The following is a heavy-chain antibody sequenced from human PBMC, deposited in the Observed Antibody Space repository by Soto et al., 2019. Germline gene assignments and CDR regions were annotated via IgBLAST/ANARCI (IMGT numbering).Heavy chain of an antibody. Sequence: GASVKVSCKASGYTFTSYGISWVRQAPGQGLEWMGRIIPILGIANYAQKFQGRVTITADKSTSTAYMELSSLRSEDTAVYYCARDPGYCSGGSCYSGAFDIWGQGTMVTVSS. CDR2: IIPILGIA. CDR3: ARDPGYCSGGSCYSGAFDI. D-gene: IGHD2-15*01. CDR1: GYTFTSYG. J-gene: IGHJ3*02. V-gene: IGHV1-69*04.